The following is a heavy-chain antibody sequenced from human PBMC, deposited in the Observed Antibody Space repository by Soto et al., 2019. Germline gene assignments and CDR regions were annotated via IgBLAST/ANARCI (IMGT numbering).Heavy chain of an antibody. CDR2: IYYSGST. Sequence: PSETLSLTCTVSGGSISSGDYYWSWIRQPPGKGLEWVGYIYYSGSTYYNPSLKSRVTISVDTSKNQFSLKLSSVTAADTAVYYCARDLGRYYDSSAFDYWGQGTLVTVSS. D-gene: IGHD3-22*01. J-gene: IGHJ4*02. CDR1: GGSISSGDYY. V-gene: IGHV4-30-4*01. CDR3: ARDLGRYYDSSAFDY.